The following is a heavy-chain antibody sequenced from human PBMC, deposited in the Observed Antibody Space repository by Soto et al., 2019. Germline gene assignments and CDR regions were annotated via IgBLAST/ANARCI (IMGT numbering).Heavy chain of an antibody. V-gene: IGHV6-1*01. CDR2: TYYRSKWYN. Sequence: SQTLSLTCAISGDSVSSDSAAWTWIRQSPSRGLEWLGRTYYRSKWYNDYAVSVKRRITINPDTSNNQFSLQLNSVTPEDTAVYYCAREEDYYDNSGYQSSIDYWGQGTLVTVSS. J-gene: IGHJ4*02. CDR3: AREEDYYDNSGYQSSIDY. CDR1: GDSVSSDSAA. D-gene: IGHD3-22*01.